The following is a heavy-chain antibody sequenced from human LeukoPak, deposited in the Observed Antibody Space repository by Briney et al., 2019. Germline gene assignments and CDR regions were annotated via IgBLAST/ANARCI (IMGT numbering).Heavy chain of an antibody. Sequence: GGSLRPSCAASGFSFTSYLMHWVRQVPGKGLMWVARINSAGNSASYGGSVQGRFTISRDNAKNTLSLQMSSLRVEDTGIYYCARDVWGDRDGFFDNWGQGTLVTVAS. CDR2: INSAGNSA. D-gene: IGHD5-24*01. CDR1: GFSFTSYL. J-gene: IGHJ4*02. CDR3: ARDVWGDRDGFFDN. V-gene: IGHV3-74*01.